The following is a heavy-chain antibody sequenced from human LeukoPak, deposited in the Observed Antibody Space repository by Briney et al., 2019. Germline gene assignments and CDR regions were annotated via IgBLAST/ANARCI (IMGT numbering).Heavy chain of an antibody. CDR2: IIPIFGTA. D-gene: IGHD3-3*01. J-gene: IGHJ4*02. CDR1: GGTFISYA. V-gene: IGHV1-69*05. Sequence: GASVTVSCTASGGTFISYAISWVRQAPGQGLEWMGGIIPIFGTANYTQKFQGRVTITTDESTSTAYMELSSLRSEDTAVYYCARSPLRFLEWFYYFDYWGQGTLVTVSS. CDR3: ARSPLRFLEWFYYFDY.